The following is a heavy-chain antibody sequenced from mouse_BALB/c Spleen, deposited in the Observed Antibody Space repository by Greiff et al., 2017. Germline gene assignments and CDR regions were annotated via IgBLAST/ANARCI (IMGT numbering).Heavy chain of an antibody. V-gene: IGHV7-3*02. Sequence: EVKVVESGGGLVQPGGSLRLSCATSGFTFTDYYMSWVRQPPGKALEWLGFIRNKANGYTTEYSASVKGRFTISRDNSQSILYLQMNTLRAEDSATYYCARDSRYDGFAYWGQGTLVTVAA. CDR3: ARDSRYDGFAY. D-gene: IGHD2-14*01. CDR1: GFTFTDYY. J-gene: IGHJ3*01. CDR2: IRNKANGYTT.